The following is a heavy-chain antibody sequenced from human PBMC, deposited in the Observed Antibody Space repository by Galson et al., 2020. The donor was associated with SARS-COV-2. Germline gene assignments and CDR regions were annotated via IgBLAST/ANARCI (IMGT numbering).Heavy chain of an antibody. Sequence: SETLSLTCTVPGYSIGSGYYWGWLRQTPGKGLEWIGGVYHTGTSYYNPSLESRVTISLDSPNDQVSLRLTSVTAADTAVYFCARHVWMIRGPGRYYMDVWGNGTTVIVSS. CDR1: GYSIGSGYY. V-gene: IGHV4-38-2*02. CDR3: ARHVWMIRGPGRYYMDV. J-gene: IGHJ6*03. D-gene: IGHD3-10*01. CDR2: VYHTGTS.